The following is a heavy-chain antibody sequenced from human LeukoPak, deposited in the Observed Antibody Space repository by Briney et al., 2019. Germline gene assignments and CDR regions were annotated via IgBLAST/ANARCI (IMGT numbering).Heavy chain of an antibody. CDR2: IIPIFGTA. V-gene: IGHV1-69*05. Sequence: SVKVSCKASGGTFSSYAISWVRQAPGQGLEWMGGIIPIFGTANYAQKFQGRVTITTDESTSTAYMELSSLRSEDTAVYYCAGGYDFWSGYSHPRYYFDYWDQGTLVTVSS. J-gene: IGHJ4*02. D-gene: IGHD3-3*01. CDR3: AGGYDFWSGYSHPRYYFDY. CDR1: GGTFSSYA.